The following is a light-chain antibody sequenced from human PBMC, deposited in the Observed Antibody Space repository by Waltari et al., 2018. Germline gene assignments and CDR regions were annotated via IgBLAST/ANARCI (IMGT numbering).Light chain of an antibody. Sequence: QSALTQPASVSGSPGQSITISCTGTSSDVGTYNLVSWYQQHPGKAPKLMIYEVTERPSGVSNRFSGCKAGNTASLTISGLQTEDEADYYCCSYAGSSSWVFGGGTKLTVL. CDR3: CSYAGSSSWV. J-gene: IGLJ3*02. CDR1: SSDVGTYNL. CDR2: EVT. V-gene: IGLV2-23*02.